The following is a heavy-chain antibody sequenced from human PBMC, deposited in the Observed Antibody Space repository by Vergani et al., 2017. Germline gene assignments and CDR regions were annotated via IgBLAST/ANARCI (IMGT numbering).Heavy chain of an antibody. V-gene: IGHV1-3*01. J-gene: IGHJ5*02. CDR1: GYTFTTYA. CDR2: INAGNSNT. CDR3: AIADCSSTSCRGRGWFDP. Sequence: QVQLVQSGAEVKKPGASVKVSCKASGYTFTTYAIHWVRQAPGQRPEWMGWINAGNSNTKYSQKFQGRVTISRDTSASTAYMELSSLTSEDTAVYYCAIADCSSTSCRGRGWFDPWGQGTLVTVSS. D-gene: IGHD2-2*01.